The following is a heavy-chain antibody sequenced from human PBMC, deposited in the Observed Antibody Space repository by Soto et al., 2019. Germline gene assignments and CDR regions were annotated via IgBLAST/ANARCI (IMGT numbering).Heavy chain of an antibody. D-gene: IGHD1-26*01. CDR1: GFTFSSYA. CDR2: ISGSGGST. CDR3: AKDQSEGAWELTRFDY. V-gene: IGHV3-23*01. Sequence: EVQLLESGGGLVQPGGSLRLSCAASGFTFSSYAMSWVRQAPGKGLEWVSAISGSGGSTYYADSVKGRFTISRDNSKNTLYLQMNSLRAEDTAVYYCAKDQSEGAWELTRFDYWGQGTLVTVSS. J-gene: IGHJ4*02.